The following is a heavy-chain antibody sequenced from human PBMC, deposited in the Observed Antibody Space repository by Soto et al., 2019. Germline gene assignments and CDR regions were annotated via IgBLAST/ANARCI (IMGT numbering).Heavy chain of an antibody. V-gene: IGHV4-31*03. CDR1: GGSIRSGGYH. D-gene: IGHD6-19*01. CDR3: ARAQSSSGWSRYYYYGMDV. Sequence: SETLSLTCTVSGGSIRSGGYHWSWIRQHPGKGLEWIGYIYYSGSTYYNPSLKSRVTISVDTSNNQFSLKLSSVTAADTAVYYCARAQSSSGWSRYYYYGMDVWGQGTTVTVSS. CDR2: IYYSGST. J-gene: IGHJ6*02.